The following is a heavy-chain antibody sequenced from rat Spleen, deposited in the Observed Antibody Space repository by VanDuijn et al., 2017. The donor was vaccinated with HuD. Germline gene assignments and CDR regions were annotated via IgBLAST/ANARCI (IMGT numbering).Heavy chain of an antibody. CDR2: IRSGGST. Sequence: QVQLKETGPGLVQPTQTLSITCTVSGFSLTSYYMQWVRQTPGKGLEWMGFIRSGGSTEYNSEFKSRLSISRETSKNQVFLKRNSLKTEDTGVYYCARAGGTTTAFDYWGQGVMVTVSS. J-gene: IGHJ2*01. D-gene: IGHD1-10*01. V-gene: IGHV2-65*01. CDR3: ARAGGTTTAFDY. CDR1: GFSLTSYY.